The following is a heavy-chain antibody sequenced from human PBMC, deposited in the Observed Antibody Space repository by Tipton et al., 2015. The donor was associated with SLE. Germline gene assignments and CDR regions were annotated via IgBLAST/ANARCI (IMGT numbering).Heavy chain of an antibody. CDR1: GFMFSEATS. CDR2: ISPETGNI. J-gene: IGHJ6*02. V-gene: IGHV1-18*04. CDR3: ARDSAGVAAVGTGYYNGMDV. D-gene: IGHD6-13*01. Sequence: QLVQSGAEVKKPGTSVKVSCKASGFMFSEATSYMRTADYIQWVRQAPGQGLEWMGWISPETGNIKYAQKLQGRVTVTTDTSTSTAYMDLWSLRSDDTAVYYCARDSAGVAAVGTGYYNGMDVWGQGTTVTVSS.